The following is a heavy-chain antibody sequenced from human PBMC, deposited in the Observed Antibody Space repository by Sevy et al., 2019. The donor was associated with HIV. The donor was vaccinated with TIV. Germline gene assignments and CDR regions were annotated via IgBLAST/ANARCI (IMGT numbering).Heavy chain of an antibody. CDR2: ISSSGSTI. CDR3: ARDYGATMIVNLWGAFDI. CDR1: GFTFSDYY. Sequence: GGSLRLSCAASGFTFSDYYMSWIRQAPGKGLEWVSYISSSGSTIYYADSVKGRFTISRDNAKNSLYLQMNSLRAEDTAVYYCARDYGATMIVNLWGAFDIWGQGTMVTVSS. J-gene: IGHJ3*02. D-gene: IGHD3-22*01. V-gene: IGHV3-11*01.